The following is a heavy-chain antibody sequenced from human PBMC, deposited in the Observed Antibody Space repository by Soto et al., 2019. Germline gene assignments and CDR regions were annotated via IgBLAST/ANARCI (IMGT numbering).Heavy chain of an antibody. CDR1: GFTFTTYT. Sequence: EVQLLESGGGLVQPGGSLRLSCAASGFTFTTYTMSWVRQAPGKGLEWVSAITGSGASTYYADSVKGRFTISRDNSKNTLYLQMNRLRAEATDVYYCAKNSAATIRVGYDYWGQGTLVTVSS. CDR3: AKNSAATIRVGYDY. J-gene: IGHJ4*02. V-gene: IGHV3-23*01. D-gene: IGHD5-12*01. CDR2: ITGSGAST.